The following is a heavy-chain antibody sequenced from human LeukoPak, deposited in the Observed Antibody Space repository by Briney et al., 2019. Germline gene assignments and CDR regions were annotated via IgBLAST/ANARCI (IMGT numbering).Heavy chain of an antibody. CDR3: ARDARITMMYYFDY. J-gene: IGHJ4*02. CDR1: GFPFSSYA. CDR2: ISSSGSTI. Sequence: GGSLRLSCAASGFPFSSYAMNWVRQAPGKGLEWVSYISSSGSTIYYADSVKGRFTISRDNAKNSLYLQMNSLRAEDTAVYYCARDARITMMYYFDYWGQGTLVTVSS. V-gene: IGHV3-48*03. D-gene: IGHD3-22*01.